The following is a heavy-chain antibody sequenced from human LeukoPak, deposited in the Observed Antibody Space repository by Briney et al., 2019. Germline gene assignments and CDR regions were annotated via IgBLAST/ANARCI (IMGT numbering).Heavy chain of an antibody. D-gene: IGHD5-18*01. CDR3: ARGGRGYSYGDDAFDI. CDR2: ISGSGGNT. J-gene: IGHJ3*02. Sequence: GGSLRLSCAAFGFTFSSYAMSWVRQAPGKGLEWVSAISGSGGNTNYADSVKGRFTISRDNAKNSLYLQMNSLRAEDTAVYYCARGGRGYSYGDDAFDIWGQGTMVTVSS. V-gene: IGHV3-23*01. CDR1: GFTFSSYA.